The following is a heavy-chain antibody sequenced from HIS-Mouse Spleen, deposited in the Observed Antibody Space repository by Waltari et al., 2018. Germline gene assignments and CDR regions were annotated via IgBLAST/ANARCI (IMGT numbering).Heavy chain of an antibody. CDR3: AREIPYSSSWYDWYFDL. V-gene: IGHV4-39*07. J-gene: IGHJ2*01. CDR2: IYASGST. D-gene: IGHD6-13*01. Sequence: QLQLQESGPGLVKPSETLSLTCTVSGGSISSSIYYWGWTRQPPGKGLEWIGSIYASGSTYYNPSLKSRVTISVDTSKNQFSLKLSSVTAADTAVYYCAREIPYSSSWYDWYFDLWGRGTLVTVSS. CDR1: GGSISSSIYY.